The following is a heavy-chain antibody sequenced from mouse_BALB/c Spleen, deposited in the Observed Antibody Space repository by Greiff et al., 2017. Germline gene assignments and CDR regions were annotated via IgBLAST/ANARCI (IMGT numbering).Heavy chain of an antibody. V-gene: IGHV14-1*02. CDR1: GFNINDYY. D-gene: IGHD2-1*01. CDR3: ARGDGNYDY. Sequence: EVQLQQSGAELVRPGALVKLSCKASGFNINDYYMHWVKQRPEQGLEWIGWIDPENGNTIYDPKFQGKASITADTSSNTAYLQLSSLTSEDTAVYYSARGDGNYDYWGQGTTLTVSS. CDR2: IDPENGNT. J-gene: IGHJ2*01.